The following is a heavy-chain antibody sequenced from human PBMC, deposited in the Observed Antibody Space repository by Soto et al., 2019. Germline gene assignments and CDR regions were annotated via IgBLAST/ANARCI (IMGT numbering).Heavy chain of an antibody. CDR1: GGSISSSSYY. J-gene: IGHJ4*02. V-gene: IGHV4-39*02. D-gene: IGHD4-17*01. Sequence: SETLSLTCTVSGGSISSSSYYWGWIRQPPGKGLEWIGSIYYSGSTYYNPSLKSRVTISVDTSKNQFSLKLSSVTAADTAVYYCARDYGDDQFDYWGQGTLVTVSS. CDR3: ARDYGDDQFDY. CDR2: IYYSGST.